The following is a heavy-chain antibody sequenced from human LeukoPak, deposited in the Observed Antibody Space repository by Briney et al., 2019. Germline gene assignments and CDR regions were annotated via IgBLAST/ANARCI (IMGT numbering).Heavy chain of an antibody. V-gene: IGHV1-8*01. D-gene: IGHD2-2*01. CDR3: ARDGTRVVPAASNWFDP. CDR1: GYTFTSYD. J-gene: IGHJ5*02. CDR2: MNPNSGNT. Sequence: ASVKVSCKASGYTFTSYDINWVRQATGQGLEWMGWMNPNSGNTGYAQKFQGRVTMTRNTSISTAYVELSSLRSEDTAVYYCARDGTRVVPAASNWFDPWGQGTLVTVSS.